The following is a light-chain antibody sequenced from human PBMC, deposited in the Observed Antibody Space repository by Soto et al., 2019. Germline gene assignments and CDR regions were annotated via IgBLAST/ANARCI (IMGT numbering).Light chain of an antibody. CDR1: SSDVGGYKY. V-gene: IGLV2-8*01. CDR2: EGT. J-gene: IGLJ2*01. CDR3: SSYGGTNNVV. Sequence: QSVLTQPPSASGSPGQSVTISCTGTSSDVGGYKYVSWYQHHPGKAPKVVIYEGTKRPSGVPDRFSGSQSGNTASLTVSGLQADDEADYYCSSYGGTNNVVFGGGTKLTVL.